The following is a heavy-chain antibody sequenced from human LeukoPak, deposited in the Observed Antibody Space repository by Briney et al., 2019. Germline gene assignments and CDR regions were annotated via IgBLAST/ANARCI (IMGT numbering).Heavy chain of an antibody. CDR1: GFTFSSYD. J-gene: IGHJ5*02. CDR2: IGTAGDT. V-gene: IGHV3-13*01. CDR3: ARDPPYCSGGSCVP. Sequence: GGSLRLSCAASGFTFSSYDMHWVRQATGKGLEWVSAIGTAGDTYYPGSVKGRFTISRENAKNSLYLQMNSLRAGDTAVYYCARDPPYCSGGSCVPWGQGTLVTVSS. D-gene: IGHD2-15*01.